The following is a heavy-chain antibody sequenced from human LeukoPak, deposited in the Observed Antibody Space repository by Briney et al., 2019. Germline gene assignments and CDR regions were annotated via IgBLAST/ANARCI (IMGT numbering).Heavy chain of an antibody. D-gene: IGHD3-10*01. J-gene: IGHJ6*03. CDR3: AKRWGSMVRGVIDYYYYYMDV. CDR2: ISGSGGST. Sequence: PGGSLRLSCAASGFTFSSYGMSWVRQAPGKGLEWVSAISGSGGSTYYADSVKGRFTISRDNSKNTLYLQMNSLRAEDTAVYYCAKRWGSMVRGVIDYYYYYMDVWGKGTTVTISS. CDR1: GFTFSSYG. V-gene: IGHV3-23*01.